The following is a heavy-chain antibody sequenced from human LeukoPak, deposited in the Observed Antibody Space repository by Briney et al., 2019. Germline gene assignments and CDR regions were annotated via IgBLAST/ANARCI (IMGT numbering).Heavy chain of an antibody. Sequence: PSQTLSLTCTVSGGSISSGSYYWSWTRHPAGKGLEWIGRIYTSGSTNYNPSLKSRVTISVDTSKNQFSLKLSSVTAADTAVYYCARGNYGSGSYFSAFDPWGQGTLVTVSS. CDR3: ARGNYGSGSYFSAFDP. J-gene: IGHJ5*02. D-gene: IGHD3-10*01. CDR2: IYTSGST. V-gene: IGHV4-61*02. CDR1: GGSISSGSYY.